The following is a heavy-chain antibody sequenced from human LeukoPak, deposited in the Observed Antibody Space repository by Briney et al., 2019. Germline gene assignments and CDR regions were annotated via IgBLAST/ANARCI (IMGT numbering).Heavy chain of an antibody. CDR3: AKDGGVPPARGA. D-gene: IGHD2-2*01. J-gene: IGHJ5*02. Sequence: PGGSLRLSCAASGFTFFNYAMTWVRQAPGKGLEWVSGISGSGGSTYYADSVKGRFTISRDSSKNTLYLQMNSLRGEDTATYYCAKDGGVPPARGAWGQGTLVTVSS. CDR2: ISGSGGST. CDR1: GFTFFNYA. V-gene: IGHV3-23*01.